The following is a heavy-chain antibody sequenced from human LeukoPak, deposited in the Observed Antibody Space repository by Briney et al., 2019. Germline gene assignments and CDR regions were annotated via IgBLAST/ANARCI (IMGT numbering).Heavy chain of an antibody. CDR2: ISYDGSNK. J-gene: IGHJ4*02. D-gene: IGHD5-12*01. V-gene: IGHV3-30*01. CDR1: GFTFSSYA. CDR3: ARDSGYGAYYFDY. Sequence: GGSLRLSCAASGFTFSSYAMHWVRQAPGKGLEWVAVISYDGSNKYYADSVKGRFTISRDNSKNTLYLQMNSLRAEDTAVYYCARDSGYGAYYFDYWGQGTLVPVSS.